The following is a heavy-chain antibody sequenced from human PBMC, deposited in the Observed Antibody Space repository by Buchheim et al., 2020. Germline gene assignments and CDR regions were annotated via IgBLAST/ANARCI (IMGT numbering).Heavy chain of an antibody. V-gene: IGHV3-23*01. J-gene: IGHJ6*01. CDR3: AKETVTAGAGYYGMDV. CDR1: GFPFSSYA. CDR2: FSGSSGTT. D-gene: IGHD4-17*01. Sequence: EVQLLESGGGLIQPGGSLRLSCAASGFPFSSYAMSWVRQAPGKGLEWVSSFSGSSGTTYYADSVKGRFTISRDNSKKTLYLQMNSLRAVDTAVYYCAKETVTAGAGYYGMDVWGQGTT.